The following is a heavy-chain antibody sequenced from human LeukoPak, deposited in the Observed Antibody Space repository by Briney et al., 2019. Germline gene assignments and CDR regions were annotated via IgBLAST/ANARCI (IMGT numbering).Heavy chain of an antibody. Sequence: GGSLRLSCAASGFPFSTFAMRWVRQAPGKGLEWVSGIVGSGVTTYYADSVKGRFTVSRDNSKNTLYLQMNSLRAEDTAVYYCAKDRSSSGDYYFDYWGQGTLVTVSS. V-gene: IGHV3-23*01. CDR1: GFPFSTFA. CDR3: AKDRSSSGDYYFDY. CDR2: IVGSGVTT. J-gene: IGHJ4*02. D-gene: IGHD3-22*01.